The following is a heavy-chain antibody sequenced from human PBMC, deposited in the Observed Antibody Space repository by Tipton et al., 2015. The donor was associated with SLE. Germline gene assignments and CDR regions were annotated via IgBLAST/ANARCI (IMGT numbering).Heavy chain of an antibody. Sequence: TLSLTCAVSGGSISSGGYSWSWIRQPPGKGLEWIGYIYHSGSTYYNPSLKSRVTISVDRSKNQFSLKLSSVTAADTAVYYCARSTLGLPNYFDYWGQGTLVTVSS. CDR2: IYHSGST. V-gene: IGHV4-30-2*01. D-gene: IGHD2-15*01. CDR3: ARSTLGLPNYFDY. CDR1: GGSISSGGYS. J-gene: IGHJ4*02.